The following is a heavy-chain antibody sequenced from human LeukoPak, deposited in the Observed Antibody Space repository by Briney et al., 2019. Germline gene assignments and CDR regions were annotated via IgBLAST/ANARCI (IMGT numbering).Heavy chain of an antibody. CDR3: ARDTDDFWSGYYYYYGMDV. Sequence: EASVKVSCKASGGTFSSYAISWVRQAPGQGLEWMGRIIPILGIANYAQKFQGRVTITADKSTSTAYMELSSLRSEDTAVYYCARDTDDFWSGYYYYYGMDVWGQGTTVTVSS. D-gene: IGHD3-3*01. CDR2: IIPILGIA. V-gene: IGHV1-69*04. J-gene: IGHJ6*02. CDR1: GGTFSSYA.